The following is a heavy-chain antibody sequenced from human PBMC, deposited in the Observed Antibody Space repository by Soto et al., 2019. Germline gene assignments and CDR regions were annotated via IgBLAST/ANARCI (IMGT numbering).Heavy chain of an antibody. V-gene: IGHV1-69*13. Sequence: GASVKVSCKASGGTFSSYAISWVRQAPGQGLEWMGGIIPIFGPANYAQKFQGRVTVTADESTSTAYMELSSLRSEDTAVYYCASTIAARPENDYWGQGTLVTVSS. CDR1: GGTFSSYA. CDR2: IIPIFGPA. J-gene: IGHJ4*02. D-gene: IGHD6-6*01. CDR3: ASTIAARPENDY.